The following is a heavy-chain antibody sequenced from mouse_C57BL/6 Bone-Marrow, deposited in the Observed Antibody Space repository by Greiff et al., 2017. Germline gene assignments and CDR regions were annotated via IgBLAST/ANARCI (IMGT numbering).Heavy chain of an antibody. J-gene: IGHJ3*01. CDR3: TTITLGGFAY. V-gene: IGHV14-4*01. Sequence: EVQLQESGAELVRPGASVKLSCTASGFNIKDDYMHWVKQRPEQGLEWIGWIDPENGDTEYASKFQGKATITADTSSNTAYLQLSSLTSEDTAVDYCTTITLGGFAYWGQGTLVTVSA. CDR1: GFNIKDDY. D-gene: IGHD3-3*01. CDR2: IDPENGDT.